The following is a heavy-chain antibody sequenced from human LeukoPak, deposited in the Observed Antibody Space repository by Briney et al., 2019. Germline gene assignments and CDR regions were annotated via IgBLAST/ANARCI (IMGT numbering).Heavy chain of an antibody. CDR2: INPNNGDT. J-gene: IGHJ4*02. CDR1: GYTFIDYS. Sequence: ASVKVSCKASGYTFIDYSIHWVRQAPGQGLEWMGEINPNNGDTNFAPEFQGRVTMARATSITTTFMVFSSLRCAATAIYYVASNCGGAACFDYWGQGTLVTVPS. D-gene: IGHD2-21*01. CDR3: ASNCGGAACFDY. V-gene: IGHV1-2*02.